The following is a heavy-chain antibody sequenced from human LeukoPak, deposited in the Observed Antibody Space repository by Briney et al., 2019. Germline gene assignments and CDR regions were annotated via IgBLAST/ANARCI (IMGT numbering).Heavy chain of an antibody. CDR1: GGSISSGGYY. V-gene: IGHV4-31*03. D-gene: IGHD3-3*01. Sequence: SETLSLTCTVSGGSISSGGYYWSWIRQHPGKGLEWIGYIYYSGSTYYNPSLKSRVTISVDTSKNQFSLELSSVTAADTAVYYCARAGHFPTYSDFWSGYYTGWFDPWGQGTLVTVSS. J-gene: IGHJ5*02. CDR3: ARAGHFPTYSDFWSGYYTGWFDP. CDR2: IYYSGST.